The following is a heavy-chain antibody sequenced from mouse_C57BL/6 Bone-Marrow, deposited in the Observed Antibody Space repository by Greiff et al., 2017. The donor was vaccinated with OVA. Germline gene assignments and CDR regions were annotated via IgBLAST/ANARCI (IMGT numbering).Heavy chain of an antibody. J-gene: IGHJ2*01. CDR2: IYPGSGNT. V-gene: IGHV1-66*01. Sequence: VQLQESGPELVKPGASVKISCKASGYSFTSYYIHWVKQRPGQGLEWIGWIYPGSGNTKYNEKFKGKATLTADTSSSTAYMQLSSLTSEDSAVYYCARSSNYFDYWGQGTTLTVSS. D-gene: IGHD2-10*02. CDR1: GYSFTSYY. CDR3: ARSSNYFDY.